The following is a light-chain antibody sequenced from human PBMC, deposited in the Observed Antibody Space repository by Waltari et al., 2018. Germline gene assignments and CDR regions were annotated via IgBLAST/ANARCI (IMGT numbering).Light chain of an antibody. CDR3: QQYSKWPPHT. V-gene: IGKV3-15*01. Sequence: DTVMPQFPATLSVSPGETAPLSCRASQSVSSNLAWYQQKPCQAPRLLIYGASTRATGIPARFSGSGSGTDFTLTISSLQSEDFAVYYCQQYSKWPPHTFGQGTKLEL. CDR1: QSVSSN. CDR2: GAS. J-gene: IGKJ2*01.